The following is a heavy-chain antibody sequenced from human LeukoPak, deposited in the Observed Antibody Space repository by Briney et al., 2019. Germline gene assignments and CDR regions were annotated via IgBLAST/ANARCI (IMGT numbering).Heavy chain of an antibody. Sequence: ASLKVSCKASGYTFTRYHMYWVRQAPGQGLEWMGIINPSGGSTSYVQKLHGRVTMTRDTCTSTVYMELRSLRSEDTAVYYCARETGVTYYYDSSGAFDIWGQGTMVTVSS. J-gene: IGHJ3*02. CDR1: GYTFTRYH. D-gene: IGHD3-22*01. CDR3: ARETGVTYYYDSSGAFDI. CDR2: INPSGGST. V-gene: IGHV1-46*01.